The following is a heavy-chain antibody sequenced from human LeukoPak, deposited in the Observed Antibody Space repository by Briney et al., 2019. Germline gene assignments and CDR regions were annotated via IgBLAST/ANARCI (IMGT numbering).Heavy chain of an antibody. CDR3: ARSPVPQPLPKGRYFPQ. J-gene: IGHJ4*03. D-gene: IGHD2-15*01. Sequence: PSETLSLTCAVYGGSFSGYYWSWIRQPPGKGLEWIGEINHSGSTNYNPSLKSRVTISVDTSKNQFSLKLSSVTAADTAVYYCARSPVPQPLPKGRYFPQWGQGTPGTLSS. V-gene: IGHV4-34*01. CDR2: INHSGST. CDR1: GGSFSGYY.